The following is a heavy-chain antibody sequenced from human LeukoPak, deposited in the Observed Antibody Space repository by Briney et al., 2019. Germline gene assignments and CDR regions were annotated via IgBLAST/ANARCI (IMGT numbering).Heavy chain of an antibody. D-gene: IGHD6-13*01. V-gene: IGHV1-18*01. CDR2: ISAYSGNT. Sequence: ASVKVSCKASGYAFTTYGISWVRQAPGQGLEWMGWISAYSGNTNYAQKLQGRVTMTTDTSTSTAYMELRSLRSDDTAVYYCARDKGSSSWNWFDPWGQGTLVTVSS. CDR3: ARDKGSSSWNWFDP. CDR1: GYAFTTYG. J-gene: IGHJ5*02.